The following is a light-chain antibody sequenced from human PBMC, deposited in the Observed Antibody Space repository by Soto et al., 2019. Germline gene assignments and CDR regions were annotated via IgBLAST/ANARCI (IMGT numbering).Light chain of an antibody. CDR3: QQYKNCPPLT. CDR2: GAS. V-gene: IGKV3-15*01. Sequence: EIVMTQSPATLSVSPGETATLSCRASQSVGSAVAWYQHKPGQAPRLLIVGASIRATGVPGRFSGGGSGTEFTLTISSRQSEDFAVYYCQQYKNCPPLTFGGGTTVEIK. J-gene: IGKJ4*01. CDR1: QSVGSA.